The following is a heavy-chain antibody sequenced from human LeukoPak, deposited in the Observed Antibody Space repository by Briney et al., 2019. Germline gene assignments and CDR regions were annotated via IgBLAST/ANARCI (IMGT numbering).Heavy chain of an antibody. J-gene: IGHJ6*02. CDR2: ISGSGGST. CDR3: ANLPSGADTYYYYGMDV. Sequence: GGSLRLSCAASGFTFSSYAMSWVRQAPAKGLEWVPAISGSGGSTYYADSVKGRFTISRDNSKNTLYLQMNSLRAEDTAVYYCANLPSGADTYYYYGMDVWGQGTTVTVSS. V-gene: IGHV3-23*01. D-gene: IGHD3-10*01. CDR1: GFTFSSYA.